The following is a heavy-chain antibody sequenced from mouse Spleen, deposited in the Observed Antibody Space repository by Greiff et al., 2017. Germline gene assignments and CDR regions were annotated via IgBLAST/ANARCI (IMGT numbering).Heavy chain of an antibody. CDR3: ARDWHYGSSSFAY. CDR2: ISYDGSN. J-gene: IGHJ3*01. CDR1: GYSITSGYY. Sequence: EVKLVESGPGLVKPSQSLSLTCSVTGYSITSGYYWNWIRQFPGNKLEWMGYISYDGSNNYNPSLKNRISITRDTSKNQFFLKLNSVTTEDTATYYCARDWHYGSSSFAYWGQGTLVTVSA. V-gene: IGHV3-6*01. D-gene: IGHD1-1*01.